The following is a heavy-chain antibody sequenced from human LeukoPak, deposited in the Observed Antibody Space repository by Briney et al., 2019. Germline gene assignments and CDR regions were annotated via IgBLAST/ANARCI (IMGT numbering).Heavy chain of an antibody. J-gene: IGHJ4*02. D-gene: IGHD4-17*01. CDR1: GYTFTSYA. Sequence: EASVKVSCKASGYTFTSYAMNWVRQAPGQGLGWMGWINTNTGNPTYAQGFTGRFVFSLDTSVSTAYLQISSLKAEDTAVYYCARDRIGTTVTPLIDYWGQGTLVTVSS. CDR3: ARDRIGTTVTPLIDY. V-gene: IGHV7-4-1*02. CDR2: INTNTGNP.